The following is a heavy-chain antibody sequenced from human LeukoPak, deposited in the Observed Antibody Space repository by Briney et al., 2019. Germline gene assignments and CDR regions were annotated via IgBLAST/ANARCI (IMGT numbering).Heavy chain of an antibody. J-gene: IGHJ4*02. V-gene: IGHV4-30-2*01. Sequence: SETLSLTCALSGGSISSGGYSWSWIRQPPGKGLEWIGYIYHSGSTYYNPSLKSRVTISVDRSKNQFSLKLSSVTAADTAVYYCARAGYYYGSGSQFDYWGQGTLVTVSS. CDR3: ARAGYYYGSGSQFDY. D-gene: IGHD3-10*01. CDR2: IYHSGST. CDR1: GGSISSGGYS.